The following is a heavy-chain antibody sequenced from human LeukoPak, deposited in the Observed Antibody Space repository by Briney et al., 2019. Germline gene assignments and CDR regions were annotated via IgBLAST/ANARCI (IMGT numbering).Heavy chain of an antibody. Sequence: PGGSLRLSCAASGVAVSSGYMSWVRQAPGKGLEWVSIVYSDDIRYYVDSVKGRFSISRDTSRNTLYLQMNSLRAEDTAVYYCTRDSATFRFGYWGQGTLVTVSS. CDR2: VYSDDIR. V-gene: IGHV3-53*01. J-gene: IGHJ4*02. CDR1: GVAVSSGY. D-gene: IGHD6-25*01. CDR3: TRDSATFRFGY.